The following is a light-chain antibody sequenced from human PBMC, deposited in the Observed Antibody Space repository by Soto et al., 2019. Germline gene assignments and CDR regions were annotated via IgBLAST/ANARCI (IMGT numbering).Light chain of an antibody. V-gene: IGLV2-14*01. CDR3: SSYTISNTLV. J-gene: IGLJ1*01. Sequence: QSALTQPASVSGSPGQSITISCTGTSSDVGGYNYVSWYQQYPGQAPKLMIYDVSNRPSGVSNRSSGSKSGNTAALTISGLQAEDEADYYCSSYTISNTLVFGSGTKVTVL. CDR2: DVS. CDR1: SSDVGGYNY.